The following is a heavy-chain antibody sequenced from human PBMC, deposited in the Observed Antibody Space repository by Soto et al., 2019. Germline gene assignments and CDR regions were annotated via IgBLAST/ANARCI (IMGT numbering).Heavy chain of an antibody. D-gene: IGHD3-3*01. V-gene: IGHV3-53*04. J-gene: IGHJ6*03. CDR3: ARERPRDNSTISGGYMDV. Sequence: GGSLRLSCAASGFTVSSNYMSWVRQAPGKGLEWVSVIYSGGSTYYADSVKGRFTISRRNSKNTLYLQMNSLRAEDTAVYYCARERPRDNSTISGGYMDVWGKGTTVTVSS. CDR1: GFTVSSNY. CDR2: IYSGGST.